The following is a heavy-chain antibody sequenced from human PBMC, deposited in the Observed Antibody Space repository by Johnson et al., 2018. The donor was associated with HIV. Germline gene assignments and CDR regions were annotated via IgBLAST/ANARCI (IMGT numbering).Heavy chain of an antibody. Sequence: QVQLVESGGGVVQPGRSLRLSCAASGFTFSSYAMHWVRQAPGKGLEWVAVISYDGSNKYYADSVKGRFTISRDNSKNTLYLQMNSLRAEDTAVYYCASGEEWLGADSEDAFDIWGQGTVVTVSS. D-gene: IGHD6-19*01. CDR2: ISYDGSNK. J-gene: IGHJ3*02. CDR1: GFTFSSYA. V-gene: IGHV3-30-3*01. CDR3: ASGEEWLGADSEDAFDI.